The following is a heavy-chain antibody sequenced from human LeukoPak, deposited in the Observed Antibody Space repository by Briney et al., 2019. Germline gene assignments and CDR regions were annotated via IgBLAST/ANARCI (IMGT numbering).Heavy chain of an antibody. J-gene: IGHJ2*01. CDR2: ISGPSSHT. D-gene: IGHD3-22*01. CDR1: GFTFSGFA. CDR3: AKAAMTDYYYDSSGYPSTGWYFDL. V-gene: IGHV3-23*01. Sequence: GGSLRLSCVASGFTFSGFAMIWVRQAPGKGLQWVSAISGPSSHTYYADSVRGRFTISRDNSKNTLYLQMNSLRAEDTAVYYCAKAAMTDYYYDSSGYPSTGWYFDLWGRGTPVTVSS.